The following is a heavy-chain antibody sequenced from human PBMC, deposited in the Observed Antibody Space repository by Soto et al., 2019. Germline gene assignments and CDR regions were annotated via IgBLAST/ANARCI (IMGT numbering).Heavy chain of an antibody. CDR3: AKWPQWHPFY. Sequence: RLSCAASGFTFSSYGMHWVRQAPGKGLEWVAVISYDGSNKYYADSVKGRFTISRDNSKNTLYLQMNSLRAEDTAVYYCAKWPQWHPFYWGQGTLVTVSS. CDR1: GFTFSSYG. CDR2: ISYDGSNK. J-gene: IGHJ4*02. V-gene: IGHV3-30*18. D-gene: IGHD6-19*01.